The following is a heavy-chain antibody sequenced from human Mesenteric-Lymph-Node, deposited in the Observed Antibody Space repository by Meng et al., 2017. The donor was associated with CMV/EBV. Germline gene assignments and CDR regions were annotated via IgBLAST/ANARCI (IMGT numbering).Heavy chain of an antibody. V-gene: IGHV1-46*01. CDR3: ARGLAPVVITADYTLDV. CDR1: GYTFTSYY. Sequence: ASVKVSCKASGYTFTSYYMHWVRQAPGQGLEWMGIINPSGGSTSYAQKFQGRVTMTGNTSISTAYMELTSLRSEDTAVYYCARGLAPVVITADYTLDVWGQGTTVTVSS. D-gene: IGHD4-11*01. J-gene: IGHJ6*02. CDR2: INPSGGST.